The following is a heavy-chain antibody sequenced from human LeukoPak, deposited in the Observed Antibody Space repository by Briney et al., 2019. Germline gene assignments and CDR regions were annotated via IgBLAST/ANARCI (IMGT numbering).Heavy chain of an antibody. CDR1: GFTFSSYS. Sequence: GGSLRLSCAASGFTFSSYSMSWVRQAPGKGLEWVSSISSSSSFIYYADSVKGRFTISRDNAKNSLYLQMNSLRAEDTAVYYCVHSSGYAYGLDYWGRGTLVTVSS. D-gene: IGHD3-22*01. J-gene: IGHJ4*02. CDR3: VHSSGYAYGLDY. CDR2: ISSSSSFI. V-gene: IGHV3-21*01.